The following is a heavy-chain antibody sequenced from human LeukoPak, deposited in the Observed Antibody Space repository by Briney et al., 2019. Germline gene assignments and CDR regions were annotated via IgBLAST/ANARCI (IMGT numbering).Heavy chain of an antibody. CDR3: ARDTLGEGEDANYAVYYFDY. Sequence: SGGSLRLSCAASGFTFSSYEMNWVRQAPGKGLEWVANIKQDGNEKYYADSVKGRFTISRDNGKNSLDLQMNSLRADDTAVYYCARDTLGEGEDANYAVYYFDYWGQGTVVTVSS. J-gene: IGHJ4*02. V-gene: IGHV3-7*01. D-gene: IGHD4/OR15-4a*01. CDR2: IKQDGNEK. CDR1: GFTFSSYE.